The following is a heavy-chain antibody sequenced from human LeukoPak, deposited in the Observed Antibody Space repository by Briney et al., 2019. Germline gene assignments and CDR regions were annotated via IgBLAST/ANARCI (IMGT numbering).Heavy chain of an antibody. J-gene: IGHJ4*02. V-gene: IGHV1-18*01. CDR3: ARGTNTYYYDSSSTFDY. Sequence: ASVKVSCKASGYTFTSYGISWVRQAPGQGLEWMGWISGYNGNTNYAQKLQGRVTMTTDTSTSTAYMELRSLRSDDTAVYYCARGTNTYYYDSSSTFDYWGQGTLVTVSS. CDR1: GYTFTSYG. D-gene: IGHD3-22*01. CDR2: ISGYNGNT.